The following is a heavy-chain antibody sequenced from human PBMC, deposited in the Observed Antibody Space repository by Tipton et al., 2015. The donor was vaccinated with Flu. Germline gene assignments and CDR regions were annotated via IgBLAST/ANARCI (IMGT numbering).Heavy chain of an antibody. CDR2: IKQDGSEK. CDR3: ASVGCSGSYKTCYYYFMDV. CDR1: GFTFESYW. D-gene: IGHD3-10*02. J-gene: IGHJ6*03. Sequence: SLRLSCAASGFTFESYWMNWVRQAPGKGLEWVANIKQDGSEKYYVDSVKGRFTISRDNAKNSLYLQMNSLRAEDTAVYYCASVGCSGSYKTCYYYFMDVWGKGTTVTVSS. V-gene: IGHV3-7*03.